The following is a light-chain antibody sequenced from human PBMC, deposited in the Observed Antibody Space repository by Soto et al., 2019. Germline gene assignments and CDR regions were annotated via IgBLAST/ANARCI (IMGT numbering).Light chain of an antibody. V-gene: IGLV2-8*01. J-gene: IGLJ1*01. CDR1: SSDVGAYNY. CDR2: EVN. CDR3: TSHAGTINFPYI. Sequence: QSALTQPPSASGSPGQSVTISCTGTSSDVGAYNYVSWYQHHPGKAPKLPVYEVNKRPSGVPDRFSGSKSGNTASLTVSGLQAEDEADYYCTSHAGTINFPYIFGTGTKLTVL.